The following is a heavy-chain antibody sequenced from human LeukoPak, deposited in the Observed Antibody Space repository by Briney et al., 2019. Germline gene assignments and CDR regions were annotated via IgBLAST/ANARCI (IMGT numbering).Heavy chain of an antibody. J-gene: IGHJ4*02. Sequence: SETLSLTCTVSGASISSYYWSWIRQPPGKGLEWIGSIYHSGSTYYNPSLKSRVTISVDTSKNQFSLKLSSVTAADTAVYYCARGWVVVAATDYWGQGTLVTVSS. CDR1: GASISSYY. CDR2: IYHSGST. D-gene: IGHD2-15*01. V-gene: IGHV4-59*08. CDR3: ARGWVVVAATDY.